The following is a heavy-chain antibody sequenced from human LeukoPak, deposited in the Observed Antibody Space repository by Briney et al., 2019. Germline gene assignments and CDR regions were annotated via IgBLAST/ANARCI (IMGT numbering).Heavy chain of an antibody. J-gene: IGHJ6*02. CDR1: GGSITGYY. D-gene: IGHD2/OR15-2a*01. CDR2: VFYSGST. Sequence: SETLSLTCTVSGGSITGYYWSWIRQPPGKGLGWIGYVFYSGSTNYNPSLKSRVTISLDTSKNRFSLNLSSVTAADRAVYYCARRSTSFNYAMDVWGQGTTVTVSS. V-gene: IGHV4-59*08. CDR3: ARRSTSFNYAMDV.